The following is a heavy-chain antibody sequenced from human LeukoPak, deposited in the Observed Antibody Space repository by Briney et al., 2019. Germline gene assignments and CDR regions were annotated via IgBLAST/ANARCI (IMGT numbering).Heavy chain of an antibody. J-gene: IGHJ4*02. Sequence: ASVKVSRKASGYTFTSYGISWVRQAPGQGLEWMGWISAYNGNTNYAQKLQGRVTMTTDTSTSTAYMELRSLRSYDTAVYYCARDRVFSSSYFDLDYWGQGTLVTVSS. CDR3: ARDRVFSSSYFDLDY. CDR2: ISAYNGNT. D-gene: IGHD6-13*01. CDR1: GYTFTSYG. V-gene: IGHV1-18*01.